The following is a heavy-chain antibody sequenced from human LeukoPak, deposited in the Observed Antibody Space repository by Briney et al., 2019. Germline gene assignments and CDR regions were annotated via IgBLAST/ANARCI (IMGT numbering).Heavy chain of an antibody. V-gene: IGHV1-18*01. J-gene: IGHJ4*02. Sequence: ASVKVSCKASGYTFTSYGISWVRQAPGQGLEWMGWISAHNGYTKYAQKVQGRVSLTTDTSTSTAYMELRSLRSDDTAVYYCARDNYYGSGSYYQEIFDYWGQGTLVTVSS. CDR3: ARDNYYGSGSYYQEIFDY. D-gene: IGHD3-10*01. CDR2: ISAHNGYT. CDR1: GYTFTSYG.